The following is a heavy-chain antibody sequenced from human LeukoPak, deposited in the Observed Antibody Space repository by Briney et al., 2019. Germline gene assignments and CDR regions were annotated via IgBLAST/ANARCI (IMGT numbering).Heavy chain of an antibody. D-gene: IGHD3-9*01. CDR2: IYSGGSI. V-gene: IGHV3-53*01. CDR3: AKDSHFDWLVDAFDI. CDR1: GFTVSSSY. J-gene: IGHJ3*02. Sequence: PGGSLRLSCAASGFTVSSSYMSWVRQAPGKGLEWVSVIYSGGSIYYADSVRGRFTVSRDNSKNTLYLQMNSLRAEDTAVYYCAKDSHFDWLVDAFDIWGQGTMVTVSS.